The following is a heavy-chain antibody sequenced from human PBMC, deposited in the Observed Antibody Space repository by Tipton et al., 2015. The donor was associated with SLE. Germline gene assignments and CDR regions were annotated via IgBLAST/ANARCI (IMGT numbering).Heavy chain of an antibody. CDR2: IYHSGST. D-gene: IGHD3-10*01. Sequence: TLSLTCTVSGGSISSTYYWGWIRQPPGKGLEWIGNIYHSGSTNYKPSLKSRVTISVDTSKNQFSLKLSSVTAADTAVYYCASEGSGTSSTDYWGQGTLVTVSS. V-gene: IGHV4-39*07. J-gene: IGHJ4*02. CDR3: ASEGSGTSSTDY. CDR1: GGSISSTYY.